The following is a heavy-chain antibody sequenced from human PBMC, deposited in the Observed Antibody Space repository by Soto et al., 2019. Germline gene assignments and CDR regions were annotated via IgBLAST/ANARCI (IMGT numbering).Heavy chain of an antibody. CDR3: ARVNPLYP. Sequence: QTGGSLRLSCAASGFTVSSNFMSWVRQAPGKGLEWVSIIYGGGSTYYADSVKGRFTISRDNSKNTLYLQMNSLRAEDTAVYYCARVNPLYPWGQGTLVTVSS. CDR2: IYGGGST. V-gene: IGHV3-53*01. CDR1: GFTVSSNF. J-gene: IGHJ5*02.